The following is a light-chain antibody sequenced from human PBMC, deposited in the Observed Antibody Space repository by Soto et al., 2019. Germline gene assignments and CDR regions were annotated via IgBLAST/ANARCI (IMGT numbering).Light chain of an antibody. CDR2: AAS. Sequence: GEIVPIPCQASQVISTSFAWYQVKPGKAPKLLIYAASTLESGVPSRFSATVSATEFSLTITSLQPEDFATYYCQQLFDSPITFGQRTRLEIK. V-gene: IGKV1-9*01. CDR1: QVISTS. CDR3: QQLFDSPIT. J-gene: IGKJ5*01.